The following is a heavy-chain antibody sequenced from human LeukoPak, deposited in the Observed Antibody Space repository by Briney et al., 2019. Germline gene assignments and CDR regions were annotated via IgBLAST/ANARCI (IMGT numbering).Heavy chain of an antibody. V-gene: IGHV4-59*08. J-gene: IGHJ4*02. CDR2: IYFSGST. CDR1: GGSVSSNY. D-gene: IGHD3-9*01. CDR3: ASGNYDILTGYPIGYFDY. Sequence: PSANLSLTCSVVGGSVSSNYWSWGRPPPGKGLGWGGYIYFSGSTNYKPSLRRRLPISVDTYKNQFSLKLSSVTAADTAVYYCASGNYDILTGYPIGYFDYWGQGTLVTVSS.